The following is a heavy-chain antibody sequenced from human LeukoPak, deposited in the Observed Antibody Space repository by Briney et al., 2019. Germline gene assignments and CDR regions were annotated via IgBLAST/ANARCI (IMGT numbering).Heavy chain of an antibody. Sequence: PSQTLSLTCAVSGGSISSGGYSWSWIRQPPGKGLEWIGYIYHSGSTYYNPSLKSRVTISVDRSKNQFSLQLNSVTPEDTAVYYCARGCAGGRAFDIWGQGTMVTVSS. D-gene: IGHD2-15*01. CDR2: IYHSGST. CDR1: GGSISSGGYS. V-gene: IGHV4-30-2*01. J-gene: IGHJ3*02. CDR3: ARGCAGGRAFDI.